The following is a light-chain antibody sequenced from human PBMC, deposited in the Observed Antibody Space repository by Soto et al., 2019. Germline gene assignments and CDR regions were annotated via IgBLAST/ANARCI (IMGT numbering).Light chain of an antibody. CDR1: QGMSSY. CDR2: AAS. Sequence: DIQLTQSPSFLSASVGDRVTITCRTSQGMSSYLAWYQQKPGKAPKLLIYAASTLQSGVPSRFSGSGSGTEFTLTISSLQLEDFATYYCQQLNSYPLAFGQGTKVEIK. V-gene: IGKV1-9*01. CDR3: QQLNSYPLA. J-gene: IGKJ1*01.